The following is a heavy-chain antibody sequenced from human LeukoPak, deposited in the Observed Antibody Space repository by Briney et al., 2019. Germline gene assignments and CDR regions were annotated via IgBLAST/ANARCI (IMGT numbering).Heavy chain of an antibody. CDR3: ARDPSSDRFQYFDY. Sequence: GGSLRLSCAASGFTVSSYGMNWVRQAPGKGLEWVSCISTYYRDIYYADSVKGRFTVSRDNAKNSMFLQMNSLTAEGTAVYFCARDPSSDRFQYFDYWGQGALVTVSS. CDR1: GFTVSSYG. V-gene: IGHV3-21*06. J-gene: IGHJ4*02. D-gene: IGHD6-19*01. CDR2: ISTYYRDI.